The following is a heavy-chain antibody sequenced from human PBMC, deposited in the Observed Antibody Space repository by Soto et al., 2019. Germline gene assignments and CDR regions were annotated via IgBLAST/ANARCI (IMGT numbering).Heavy chain of an antibody. D-gene: IGHD3-3*01. CDR2: ISSSSSYI. V-gene: IGHV3-21*01. J-gene: IGHJ6*04. Sequence: GGSLRLSCAASGFTFSSYSMNWVRQAPGKGLEWVSSISSSSSYIYYADSVKGRFTISRDNAKNSLYLQMNSLRAEDTAVYYCAREVYDFWSGYYTYYGMDVWGKGTTVTVS. CDR1: GFTFSSYS. CDR3: AREVYDFWSGYYTYYGMDV.